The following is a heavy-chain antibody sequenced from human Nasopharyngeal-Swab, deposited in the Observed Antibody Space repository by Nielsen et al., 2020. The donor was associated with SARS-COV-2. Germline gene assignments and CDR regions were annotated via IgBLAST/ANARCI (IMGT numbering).Heavy chain of an antibody. CDR2: TYYRSKWYN. D-gene: IGHD3-22*01. V-gene: IGHV6-1*01. Sequence: WIRQSPSRGLEWLGRTYYRSKWYNDYAVSVKSRITINPDTSKNQFSLKLSSVTAADTAVYYCARQSWAGYYYDSSGYMDVWGKGTTVTVSS. CDR3: ARQSWAGYYYDSSGYMDV. J-gene: IGHJ6*04.